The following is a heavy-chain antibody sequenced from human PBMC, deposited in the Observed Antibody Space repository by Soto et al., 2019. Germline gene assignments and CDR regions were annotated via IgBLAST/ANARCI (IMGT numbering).Heavy chain of an antibody. CDR3: AKDLGSSSGLGWFDP. Sequence: SLRLSCAASGFTFSSYAMSWVRQAPGKGLEWVSAISGSGGSTYYADSVKGRFTISRDNSKNTLYLQMNSLRAEDTAVYYCAKDLGSSSGLGWFDPWGQGTLVTVSS. D-gene: IGHD6-6*01. J-gene: IGHJ5*02. V-gene: IGHV3-23*01. CDR1: GFTFSSYA. CDR2: ISGSGGST.